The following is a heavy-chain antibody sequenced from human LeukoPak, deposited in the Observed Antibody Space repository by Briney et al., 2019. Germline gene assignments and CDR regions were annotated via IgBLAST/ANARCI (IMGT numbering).Heavy chain of an antibody. CDR1: GFTVSSNY. V-gene: IGHV3-21*01. J-gene: IGHJ4*02. CDR3: ARALAVATYHFDY. D-gene: IGHD6-19*01. CDR2: ISSSSSYI. Sequence: GGSLRLSCAASGFTVSSNYMNWVRQAPGKGLEWVSSISSSSSYIYYADSVKGRFTISRDNAKNSLYLQMNSLRAEDTAVYYCARALAVATYHFDYWGQGTLVTVSS.